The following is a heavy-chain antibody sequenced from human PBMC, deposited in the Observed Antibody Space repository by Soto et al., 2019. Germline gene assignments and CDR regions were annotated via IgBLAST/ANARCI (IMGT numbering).Heavy chain of an antibody. Sequence: PGGSLRLSCAASGFTISSYAMHWVRQAPGKGLEWVAVISYDGSNEYYADSVKGRFTISRDNSKNTLYLQMNSLRAEDTAVYYCAGTFNYYDSSGYLAYYYGMDVWGQGTTVTVSS. D-gene: IGHD3-22*01. CDR2: ISYDGSNE. V-gene: IGHV3-30-3*01. J-gene: IGHJ6*02. CDR3: AGTFNYYDSSGYLAYYYGMDV. CDR1: GFTISSYA.